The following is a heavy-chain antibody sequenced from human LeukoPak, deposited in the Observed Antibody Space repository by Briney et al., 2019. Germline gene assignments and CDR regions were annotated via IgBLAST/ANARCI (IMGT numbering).Heavy chain of an antibody. CDR3: ASPTTVTTFWDAFDI. D-gene: IGHD4-11*01. Sequence: GESLKISCKGSGYNFTSHWIGWVRQMPGKGLEWMGIIYPGDSDSRQSPSLRGQVTISADKSINTAYLQWNSLKASDTAMYYCASPTTVTTFWDAFDIWGQGTMVTVSS. CDR2: IYPGDSDS. V-gene: IGHV5-51*01. J-gene: IGHJ3*02. CDR1: GYNFTSHW.